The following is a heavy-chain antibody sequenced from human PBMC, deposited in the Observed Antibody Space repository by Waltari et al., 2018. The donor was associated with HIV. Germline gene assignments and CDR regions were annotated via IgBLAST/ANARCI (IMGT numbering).Heavy chain of an antibody. V-gene: IGHV1-69*04. J-gene: IGHJ6*02. CDR3: ARAQKTSRFYYYYYGMDV. Sequence: QVQLVQSGAEVKKPGSSVKVSCKASGGTFSSYAISWVRQAPGQGLEWMGRIIPSLGIANYAQKFQGRVTITADKSTSTAYRELSSLRSEDTSVYYCARAQKTSRFYYYYYGMDVWGQGTTVTVSS. CDR1: GGTFSSYA. CDR2: IIPSLGIA.